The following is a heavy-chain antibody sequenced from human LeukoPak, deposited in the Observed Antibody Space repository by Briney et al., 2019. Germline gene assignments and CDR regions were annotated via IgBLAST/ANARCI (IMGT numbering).Heavy chain of an antibody. CDR3: AKYSGSYYYPPNWDS. Sequence: GGSLRLSCAASGFTFSNYAMTWVRQAPGKGLERVSGISGSGSSTYYADSVKGRFTLSRDYPKNTLYLQMNSLRAEDTAVYFCAKYSGSYYYPPNWDSWGQGTLVTVSS. V-gene: IGHV3-23*01. D-gene: IGHD1-26*01. J-gene: IGHJ4*02. CDR1: GFTFSNYA. CDR2: ISGSGSST.